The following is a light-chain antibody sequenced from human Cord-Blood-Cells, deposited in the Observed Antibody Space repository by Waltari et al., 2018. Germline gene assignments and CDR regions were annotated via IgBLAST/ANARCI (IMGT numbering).Light chain of an antibody. CDR3: SSYTSSSTWV. J-gene: IGLJ3*02. Sequence: QSALTQPASVSGSPGQSTTISCTGTSSDAGGYNYASWYQQHPGKAPKLMIYDVSNRPSGVSNRFSGSKSGNTASLTISGLQAENEADYYCSSYTSSSTWVFGGGTKLTVL. CDR1: SSDAGGYNY. CDR2: DVS. V-gene: IGLV2-14*01.